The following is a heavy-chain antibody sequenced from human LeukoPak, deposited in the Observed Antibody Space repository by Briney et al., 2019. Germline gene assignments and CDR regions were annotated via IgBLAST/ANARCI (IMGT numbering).Heavy chain of an antibody. CDR1: GYTLTELS. V-gene: IGHV1-24*01. J-gene: IGHJ5*02. CDR2: FDPEDGET. D-gene: IGHD3-16*02. CDR3: ATGPLGELSWNWFDP. Sequence: ASVKVSCKVSGYTLTELSMHWVRQAPGKGLEWMGGFDPEDGETTYAQKFQGRVTMTEDTSTDTAYMELSSLRSEDTAVYYCATGPLGELSWNWFDPWGQGTLVTVSS.